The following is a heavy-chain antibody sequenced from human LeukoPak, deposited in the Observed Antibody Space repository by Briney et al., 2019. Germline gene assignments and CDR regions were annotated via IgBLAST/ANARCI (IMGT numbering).Heavy chain of an antibody. CDR2: INHSGST. CDR1: GGSFSGYY. Sequence: SETLSLTCAVYGGSFSGYYWSWIRQPPGKGLEWIGEINHSGSTNYNPSLKSRVTISVDTSKNQFSLKLSSVTAADTAVYYCARASLLYYYDSXGTXTXXNXFDYWGQGTLVTVS. CDR3: ARASLLYYYDSXGTXTXXNXFDY. J-gene: IGHJ4*02. D-gene: IGHD3-22*01. V-gene: IGHV4-34*01.